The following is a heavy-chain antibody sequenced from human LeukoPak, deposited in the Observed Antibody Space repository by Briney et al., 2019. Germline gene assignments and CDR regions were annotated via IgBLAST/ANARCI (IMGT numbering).Heavy chain of an antibody. CDR3: ARYQYSGGRIFDC. CDR1: GFTFSSYS. CDR2: IDSGSSTI. J-gene: IGHJ4*02. D-gene: IGHD6-19*01. V-gene: IGHV3-48*01. Sequence: PGGSLRLSCAASGFTFSSYSMNWVRQAPGEGLEWVSYIDSGSSTIYYADSVKGRFTVSRDNAKNSLYLQMNSLRAEDTAVYYCARYQYSGGRIFDCWGQGTLVTVSS.